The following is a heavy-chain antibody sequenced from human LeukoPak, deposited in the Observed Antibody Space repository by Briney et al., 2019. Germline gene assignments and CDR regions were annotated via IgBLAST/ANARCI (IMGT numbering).Heavy chain of an antibody. CDR2: IKQDGSKK. V-gene: IGHV3-7*04. CDR1: GFPFSSYW. Sequence: GGSLRLSCVASGFPFSSYWMTWVRQAPGKGLEWVANIKQDGSKKSYVDSVKGRFTISRDNAKNSLYLQMNSLRAEDTAIYYCTRVGYIDEGIDYWGQGSLVTVSS. J-gene: IGHJ4*02. D-gene: IGHD5-24*01. CDR3: TRVGYIDEGIDY.